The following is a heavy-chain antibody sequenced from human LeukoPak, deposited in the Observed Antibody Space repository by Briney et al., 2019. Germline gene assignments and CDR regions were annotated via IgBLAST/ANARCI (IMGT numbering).Heavy chain of an antibody. CDR3: AKAPVTSCRGAFCYPFDY. J-gene: IGHJ4*02. CDR1: GFSFSSYA. Sequence: AGGSLRLSCATSGFSFSSYAMSWVRQAPGKGLEWVSAMSSSDDGRYYAASVRGRFTISRDTSRSTLYLQMNSLRAEDAAVYYCAKAPVTSCRGAFCYPFDYWGQGTLVTVSS. D-gene: IGHD2-15*01. CDR2: MSSSDDGR. V-gene: IGHV3-23*01.